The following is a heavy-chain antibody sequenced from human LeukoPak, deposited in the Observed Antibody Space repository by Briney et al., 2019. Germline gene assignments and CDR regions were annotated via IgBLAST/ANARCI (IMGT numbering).Heavy chain of an antibody. V-gene: IGHV4-34*01. CDR3: ARGYTVTTTADY. J-gene: IGHJ4*02. D-gene: IGHD4-17*01. Sequence: SETLSLTCAVYGGSFSGYYWSWIRQPPGKGLEWIGEINHSGSTNYNPSLKSRVTISVDTSKNQFSLKLSSVTAADTAVYYCARGYTVTTTADYWGQGTLVTVSS. CDR2: INHSGST. CDR1: GGSFSGYY.